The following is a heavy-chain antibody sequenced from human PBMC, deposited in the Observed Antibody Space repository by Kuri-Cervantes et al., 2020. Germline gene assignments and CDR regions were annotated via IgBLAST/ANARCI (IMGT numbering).Heavy chain of an antibody. Sequence: GESLKISCVASGFTFSSYSMNWVRQAPGKGLEWVGRIKSNTDGGTIDYAAPVGGRITISRDDSKNTLYLQMNSLIIEDTAVYYCTSDRRVATSGRQFDCWGQGTLVTVSS. V-gene: IGHV3-15*01. CDR3: TSDRRVATSGRQFDC. CDR1: GFTFSSYS. J-gene: IGHJ4*02. D-gene: IGHD5-12*01. CDR2: IKSNTDGGTI.